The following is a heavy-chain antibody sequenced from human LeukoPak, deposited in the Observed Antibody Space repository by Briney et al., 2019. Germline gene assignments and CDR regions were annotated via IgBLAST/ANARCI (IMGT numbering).Heavy chain of an antibody. V-gene: IGHV4-61*02. CDR3: ARSLFPAAPGPLRY. CDR2: IYTSGST. J-gene: IGHJ4*02. Sequence: SETLPLTCTVSGGSISSGSYYWSWIRQPAGKGLEWIGRIYTSGSTNYNPSLKSRVTISVDTSKNQFSLKLSSVTAADTAVYYCARSLFPAAPGPLRYWGQGTLVTVSS. CDR1: GGSISSGSYY. D-gene: IGHD2-2*01.